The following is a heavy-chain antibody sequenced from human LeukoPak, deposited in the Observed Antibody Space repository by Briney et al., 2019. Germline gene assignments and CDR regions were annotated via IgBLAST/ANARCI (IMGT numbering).Heavy chain of an antibody. CDR2: MNPTSGKA. D-gene: IGHD6-19*01. V-gene: IGHV1-8*01. CDR3: ARRAVDWYFDL. J-gene: IGHJ2*01. CDR1: GYTFTNYD. Sequence: ASVKVSCKASGYTFTNYDVNWVRQATGQGLEWMGWMNPTSGKAGFAQRFQGRVSMTRNISISTAYMELSSLRSEDTAVYYCARRAVDWYFDLWGRGTLVTVSS.